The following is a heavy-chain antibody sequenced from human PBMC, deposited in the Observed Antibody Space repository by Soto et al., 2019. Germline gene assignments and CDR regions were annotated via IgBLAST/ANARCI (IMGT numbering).Heavy chain of an antibody. D-gene: IGHD2-21*02. J-gene: IGHJ6*02. CDR2: IYWDDDK. Sequence: QITLKESGPTLVKPTQTLTLTCTFSAFSLSTGGVGVGWIRQPPGKALEWLALIYWDDDKRYSPSLRSRLTITKDITKNQVFLTMTNMDPVDTATYYCIQSRCGGDCLQSYASYYYYGMDVWGQGTTVTVSS. CDR1: AFSLSTGGVG. V-gene: IGHV2-5*02. CDR3: IQSRCGGDCLQSYASYYYYGMDV.